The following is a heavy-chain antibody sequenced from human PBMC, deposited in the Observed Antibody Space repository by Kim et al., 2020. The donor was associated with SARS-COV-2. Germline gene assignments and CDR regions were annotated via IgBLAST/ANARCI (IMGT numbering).Heavy chain of an antibody. D-gene: IGHD2-15*01. Sequence: GGSLRLSCAASGFTFSSYWMHWVRQAPGKGLVWVSRINGNGSTIAYADSVKGRFTISRDNAKNTLYLQTNSLRAEDTAVYYCARAYSDWGQGTLVTVSS. CDR3: ARAYSD. CDR1: GFTFSSYW. CDR2: INGNGSTI. J-gene: IGHJ4*02. V-gene: IGHV3-74*01.